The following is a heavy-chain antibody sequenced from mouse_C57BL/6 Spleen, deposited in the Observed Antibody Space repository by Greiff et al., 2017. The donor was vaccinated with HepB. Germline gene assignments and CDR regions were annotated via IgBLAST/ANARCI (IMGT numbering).Heavy chain of an antibody. CDR3: ASFYDGPHGYFDV. D-gene: IGHD2-3*01. J-gene: IGHJ1*03. CDR2: ISNLAYSI. Sequence: EVQLVESGGGLVQPGGSLKLSCAASGFTFSDYGMAWVRQAPRKGPEWVAFISNLAYSISYADTVTGRFTISRENAKNTLYLEMSSLRSEDTAMYYCASFYDGPHGYFDVWGTGTTVTVSS. CDR1: GFTFSDYG. V-gene: IGHV5-15*01.